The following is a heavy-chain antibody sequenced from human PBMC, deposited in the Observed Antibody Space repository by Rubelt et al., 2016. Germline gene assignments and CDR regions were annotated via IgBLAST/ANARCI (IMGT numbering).Heavy chain of an antibody. J-gene: IGHJ4*02. CDR3: ARERDDYGDY. CDR2: ISAYNGDT. Sequence: QVQLVQSGAEVKKPGASVKVSCQTSGYSFITYAVNWVRQAPGQGLEWMGWISAYNGDTKYAHKLQGRVTLTTDTSTNTAYMELTNLKSDDTAVYYCARERDDYGDYWGQGTLVTVSS. V-gene: IGHV1-18*01. CDR1: GYSFITYA. D-gene: IGHD5-24*01.